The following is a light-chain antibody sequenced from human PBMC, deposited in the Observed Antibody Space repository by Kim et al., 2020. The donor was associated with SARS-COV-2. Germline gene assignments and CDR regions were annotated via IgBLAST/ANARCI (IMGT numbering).Light chain of an antibody. Sequence: DIQITQLPSTLSASVGDRVTITCRTTQSISSHINWYKQKPGRAPKLLISAAYTLQGGVPSRLSGSGAETDFTLTISSLQPEDLSTYLCQQSYIPPFTFLAGT. CDR2: AAY. V-gene: IGKV1-39*01. J-gene: IGKJ3*01. CDR1: QSISSH. CDR3: QQSYIPPFT.